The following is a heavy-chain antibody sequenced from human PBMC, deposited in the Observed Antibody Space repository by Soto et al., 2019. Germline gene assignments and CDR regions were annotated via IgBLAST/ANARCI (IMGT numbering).Heavy chain of an antibody. CDR2: IYYSGST. J-gene: IGHJ4*02. Sequence: SETLSLTCTVSGGSASSGSYFWSWIRQPPGKGLEWIGYIYYSGSTNYNPSLKSRVTISVDTSKNQFSLKLSSVTAADTAVYYCANYPTTVTSDYWGQRTLVTVSA. V-gene: IGHV4-61*01. D-gene: IGHD4-17*01. CDR1: GGSASSGSYF. CDR3: ANYPTTVTSDY.